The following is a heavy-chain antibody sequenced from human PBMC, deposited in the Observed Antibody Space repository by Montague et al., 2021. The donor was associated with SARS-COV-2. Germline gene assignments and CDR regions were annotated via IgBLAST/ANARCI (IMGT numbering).Heavy chain of an antibody. D-gene: IGHD1-20*01. Sequence: SETLSLTCSVSGGSIGSYYWCWIRQSPGQGLEWIGYIFHCGITDYNPSLKRRVTIPVDMSKNQFPLQLNSVSAAASAVYYCAGTEYNWNDWFDPWGQGTLVTVSS. CDR1: GGSIGSYY. J-gene: IGHJ5*02. CDR2: IFHCGIT. V-gene: IGHV4-59*13. CDR3: AGTEYNWNDWFDP.